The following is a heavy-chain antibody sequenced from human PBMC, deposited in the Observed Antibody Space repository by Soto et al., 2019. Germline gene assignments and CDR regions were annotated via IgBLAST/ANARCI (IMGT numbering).Heavy chain of an antibody. CDR2: ISYHGNDK. CDR3: AKIPCREYCSNTPTDFGI. Sequence: QVQLVESGGGVVQPGRSLRLSCVVSGFIFSSYGMHWVRQAPGKGLEWVAAISYHGNDKYYADSVKGRFTVSRDNSNNILYLQMSGLRAEDTAVYYCAKIPCREYCSNTPTDFGIWGQGTMVTVSS. D-gene: IGHD2-2*01. V-gene: IGHV3-30*18. J-gene: IGHJ3*02. CDR1: GFIFSSYG.